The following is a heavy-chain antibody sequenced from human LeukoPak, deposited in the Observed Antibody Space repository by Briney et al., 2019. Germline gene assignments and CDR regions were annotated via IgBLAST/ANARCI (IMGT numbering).Heavy chain of an antibody. Sequence: SETLSLTCAVYGGSFSGGYWTWIRQPPGKGLEWIGEINHSGSSNYNPSLKSRVTISVDTSKNQFSLKLNSVSAADTAVYYCAGRRFTWDYSGYYFDSWGQGTLVTVSS. CDR3: AGRRFTWDYSGYYFDS. CDR1: GGSFSGGY. D-gene: IGHD1-7*01. V-gene: IGHV4-34*01. J-gene: IGHJ4*02. CDR2: INHSGSS.